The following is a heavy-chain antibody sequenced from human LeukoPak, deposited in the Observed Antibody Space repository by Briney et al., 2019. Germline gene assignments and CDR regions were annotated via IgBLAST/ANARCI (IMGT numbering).Heavy chain of an antibody. CDR1: GGTFSSYA. Sequence: ASVKVSCKASGGTFSSYAISWVRQAPGQGLEWMGGIIPIFGTANYAQKFQGRVTITTDGSTSTAYMELSSLRSEDTAVYYCATYTYYYDSSGYQYNWFDPWGQGTLVTVSS. J-gene: IGHJ5*02. V-gene: IGHV1-69*05. D-gene: IGHD3-22*01. CDR3: ATYTYYYDSSGYQYNWFDP. CDR2: IIPIFGTA.